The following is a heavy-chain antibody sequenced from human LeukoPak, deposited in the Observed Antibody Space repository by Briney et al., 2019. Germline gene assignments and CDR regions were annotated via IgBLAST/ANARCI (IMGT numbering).Heavy chain of an antibody. CDR1: GGTFSSYA. J-gene: IGHJ4*02. V-gene: IGHV1-69*04. D-gene: IGHD1-1*01. Sequence: GSSVKVSCKASGGTFSSYAISWVRQAPGQGLEWMGRIIPILGIANYAQKFQGRVTITADKSTSTAYMELSSLRSEDTTVYYCARDVPSSCWGQGTLVTVSS. CDR2: IIPILGIA. CDR3: ARDVPSSC.